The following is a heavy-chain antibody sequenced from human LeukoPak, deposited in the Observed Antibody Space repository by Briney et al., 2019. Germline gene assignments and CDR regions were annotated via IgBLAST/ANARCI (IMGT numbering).Heavy chain of an antibody. Sequence: GGSLRLSCSAYGFTFSSFSMDWGRQAPGKGMEYVSGISGNADSTFYAKSVRGGFTISRDNSHNTMYLQMGSLRPEDMGLFYCARRVTYSGAYDYWGQGTLVTVSP. D-gene: IGHD1-26*01. CDR1: GFTFSSFS. J-gene: IGHJ4*02. V-gene: IGHV3-64*01. CDR2: ISGNADST. CDR3: ARRVTYSGAYDY.